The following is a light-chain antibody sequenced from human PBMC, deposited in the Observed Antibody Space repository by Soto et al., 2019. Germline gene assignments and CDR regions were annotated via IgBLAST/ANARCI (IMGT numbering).Light chain of an antibody. Sequence: EIVLTQSPGTLSLSPGERATLSCRASQSVSSSYLAWYQQKPGQAPRLLIYDASSRATGIPDRFSGSGSGTDFTLTISRREPEDFAVYYCQQYGYSLYTFGQGTKLEIK. CDR1: QSVSSSY. V-gene: IGKV3-20*01. J-gene: IGKJ2*01. CDR3: QQYGYSLYT. CDR2: DAS.